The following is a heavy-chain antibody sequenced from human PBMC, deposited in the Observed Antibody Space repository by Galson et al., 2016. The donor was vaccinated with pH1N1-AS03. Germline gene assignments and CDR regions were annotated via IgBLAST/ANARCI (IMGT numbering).Heavy chain of an antibody. Sequence: SVKVSCKASGYTFTSYGITWVRRAPGQGLEWMGWISAYNGNTKYAQKFPGRVTMTTDTSTSTAYMELRSLRSDDTAVYYCAKVGGEGYNWYFYGMDVWGQGTTVTVS. CDR3: AKVGGEGYNWYFYGMDV. V-gene: IGHV1-18*01. CDR1: GYTFTSYG. J-gene: IGHJ6*02. D-gene: IGHD5-24*01. CDR2: ISAYNGNT.